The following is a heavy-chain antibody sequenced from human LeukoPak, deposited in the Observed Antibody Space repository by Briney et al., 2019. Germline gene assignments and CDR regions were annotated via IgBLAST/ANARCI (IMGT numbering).Heavy chain of an antibody. CDR1: GCTFTGYY. V-gene: IGHV1-2*02. CDR2: INPNSGGT. D-gene: IGHD2-15*01. Sequence: ASVKVSCKASGCTFTGYYMHWVRQAPGQGLEWMGWINPNSGGTNYAQKFQGRVTMTRDTSISTAYMELSRLRSDDTAVYYCARDSSILVVAASPYFDYWGQGTLVTVSS. J-gene: IGHJ4*02. CDR3: ARDSSILVVAASPYFDY.